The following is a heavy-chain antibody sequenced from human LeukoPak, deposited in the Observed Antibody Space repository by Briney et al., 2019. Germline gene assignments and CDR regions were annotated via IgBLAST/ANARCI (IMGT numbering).Heavy chain of an antibody. J-gene: IGHJ4*02. CDR2: MNPNSGNT. CDR1: GYTFTNYD. Sequence: ASVKVSCKASGYTFTNYDINWVRQATGQGLEWMGWMNPNSGNTGYAQKFQGRVTITGNTSITTAYLELSSLRSEDTAVYYCARAVVVITPRTTKIKRYYFDYWGQGTLVTVSS. D-gene: IGHD3-22*01. CDR3: ARAVVVITPRTTKIKRYYFDY. V-gene: IGHV1-8*03.